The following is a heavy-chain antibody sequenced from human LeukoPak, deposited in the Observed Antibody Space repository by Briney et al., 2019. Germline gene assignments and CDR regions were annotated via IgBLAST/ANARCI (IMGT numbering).Heavy chain of an antibody. CDR3: ARDPPSGV. D-gene: IGHD1-14*01. J-gene: IGHJ2*01. V-gene: IGHV1-8*03. CDR2: MNPNSGNT. Sequence: ASVKVSCKASGYTFTSYDINWVRQATGQGLEWMGWMNPNSGNTGYAQKFQGRVTITTDESTSTAYMELSSLRSEDTAVYYCARDPPSGVWGRGTPVTVSS. CDR1: GYTFTSYD.